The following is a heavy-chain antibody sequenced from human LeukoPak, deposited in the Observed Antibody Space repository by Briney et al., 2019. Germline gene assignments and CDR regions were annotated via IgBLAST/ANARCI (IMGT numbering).Heavy chain of an antibody. CDR3: AKSSDYYDSSRFDY. CDR1: GFTSTNYA. Sequence: PGGSLRLSCAASGFTSTNYAMNWVRQAPGKGLEWVSAISGSGGSTYYADSVKGRFTISRDNSKNTLYLQMNSLRAEDTAVYYCAKSSDYYDSSRFDYWGQGTLVTVSS. J-gene: IGHJ4*02. D-gene: IGHD3-22*01. V-gene: IGHV3-23*01. CDR2: ISGSGGST.